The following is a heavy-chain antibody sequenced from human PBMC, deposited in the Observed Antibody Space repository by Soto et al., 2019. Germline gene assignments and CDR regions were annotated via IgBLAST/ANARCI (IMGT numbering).Heavy chain of an antibody. J-gene: IGHJ6*03. CDR3: TRDRGYYYGSGSYYNPLYYYYMDV. CDR2: IRSKAYGGTT. V-gene: IGHV3-49*03. Sequence: GGALRLSCTASGFTLGDYGMSWFRQAPGKGLEWVGFIRSKAYGGTTEYAASVKGRFTISRDDSKSIAYLQMNSLKTEDTAVYYCTRDRGYYYGSGSYYNPLYYYYMDVWGKGTTVTVSS. D-gene: IGHD3-10*01. CDR1: GFTLGDYG.